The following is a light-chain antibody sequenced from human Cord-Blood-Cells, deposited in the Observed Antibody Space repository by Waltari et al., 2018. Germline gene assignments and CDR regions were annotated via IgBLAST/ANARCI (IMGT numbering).Light chain of an antibody. Sequence: QSALTQPASVSGSPGQSITISCTGTSSDVGGYNYVSWYQQHPGKAPKLMICDVSKRPSGVSNLFSGSKSGNTASLTISGLQAEDEADYYCSSYTSSSTWVFGGGTKLTVL. CDR1: SSDVGGYNY. CDR3: SSYTSSSTWV. CDR2: DVS. J-gene: IGLJ3*02. V-gene: IGLV2-14*01.